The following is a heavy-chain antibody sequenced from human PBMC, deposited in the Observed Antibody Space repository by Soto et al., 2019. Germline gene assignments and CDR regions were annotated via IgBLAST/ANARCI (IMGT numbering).Heavy chain of an antibody. Sequence: PSETLSLTCAVYGGSFSGYYWSWIRQPPGKGLEWIGEINHSGDTKYNPSLKSRVTISVDMSKNQFSLKLGSVTAADTAVYYCARGGAYYYDSSTYCNEFDYWGQGTLVTVSS. J-gene: IGHJ4*02. V-gene: IGHV4-34*01. CDR3: ARGGAYYYDSSTYCNEFDY. CDR1: GGSFSGYY. D-gene: IGHD3-22*01. CDR2: INHSGDT.